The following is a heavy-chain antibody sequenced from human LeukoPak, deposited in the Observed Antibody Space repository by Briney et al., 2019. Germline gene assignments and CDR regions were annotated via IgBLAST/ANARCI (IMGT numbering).Heavy chain of an antibody. CDR2: ISSRSSYI. V-gene: IGHV3-21*01. J-gene: IGHJ5*02. CDR1: GFTFSRYN. D-gene: IGHD3-10*01. Sequence: PGGSLRLSCAGSGFTFSRYNMNWFRQAPGKGLERVSSISSRSSYIFYADSVKGRFTISRDNAKNSLYLQMNSLGAEDTAVYYCARETYYYGSGSYNWFDPWGQGTLVTVSS. CDR3: ARETYYYGSGSYNWFDP.